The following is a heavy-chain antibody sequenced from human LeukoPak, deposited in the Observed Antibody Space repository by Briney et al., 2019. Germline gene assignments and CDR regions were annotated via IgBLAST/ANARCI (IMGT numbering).Heavy chain of an antibody. J-gene: IGHJ5*02. V-gene: IGHV4-59*08. CDR1: GGSTNNYY. CDR3: ARGPAFDP. Sequence: SETLSLTCTVSGGSTNNYYWSWIRQPPGKGLEWIGNIYYSGSTNYNPSLKSRVTMSVDTSKNQLSLKLRSVTAADTAVYYCARGPAFDPWGQGTLVTVSS. CDR2: IYYSGST.